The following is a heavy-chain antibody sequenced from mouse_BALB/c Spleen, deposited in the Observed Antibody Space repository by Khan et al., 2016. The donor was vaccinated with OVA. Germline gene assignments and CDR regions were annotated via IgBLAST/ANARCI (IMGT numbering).Heavy chain of an antibody. V-gene: IGHV3-6*02. Sequence: EVQLVESGPGLVKPSQSLSLTCSVTDYSITSGYYWNWIRQFPGNKLEWMGYISYDGRTKYNPSLKNRVSITRDTSKNQFFLTLNSVTTEDTATYYCAREERYYAMDYWGQGTSVTVSS. CDR3: AREERYYAMDY. CDR2: ISYDGRT. CDR1: DYSITSGYY. J-gene: IGHJ4*01.